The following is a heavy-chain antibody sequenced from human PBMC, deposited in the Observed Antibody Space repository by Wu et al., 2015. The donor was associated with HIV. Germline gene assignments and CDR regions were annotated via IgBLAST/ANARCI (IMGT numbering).Heavy chain of an antibody. CDR1: GYTFSAYY. CDR3: ARDWQFQVIFGDYYMDI. D-gene: IGHD3-3*02. J-gene: IGHJ6*03. CDR2: INPDNGDT. V-gene: IGHV1-2*02. Sequence: VQLVQSETEVEKSGASVKVSCQTSGYTFSAYYIHWVRQAPGRGLEWMGWINPDNGDTKFAQNFQGRSTVTRDTSTATVNLLLTSLQPNDTATYYCARDWQFQVIFGDYYMDIWGNGTTVIVS.